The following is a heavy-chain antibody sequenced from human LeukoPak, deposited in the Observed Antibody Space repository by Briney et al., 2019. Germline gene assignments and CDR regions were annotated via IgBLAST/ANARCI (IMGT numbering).Heavy chain of an antibody. J-gene: IGHJ4*02. CDR3: ARRLYYDISGYLKYCFDY. CDR1: GGSISSYY. CDR2: IYYSGST. Sequence: SETLSLTCTVSGGSISSYYWSWIRQPPGKGLEWIGYIYYSGSTYYNPSLKSRVTISVDTSKNQFSLKLSSVTAADTAVYYCARRLYYDISGYLKYCFDYWGQGTLVTVSS. V-gene: IGHV4-59*08. D-gene: IGHD3-22*01.